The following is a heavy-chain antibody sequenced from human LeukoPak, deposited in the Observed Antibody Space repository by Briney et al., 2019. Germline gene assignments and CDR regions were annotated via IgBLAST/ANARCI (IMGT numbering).Heavy chain of an antibody. CDR3: ATKQWLAPPPDS. CDR2: INTDGTVT. V-gene: IGHV3-74*01. J-gene: IGHJ4*02. CDR1: GLTFSKYW. Sequence: PGGSLRLSCAASGLTFSKYWMLWVRQAPGKGLVSVSRINTDGTVTTYADSVKGRFTVSRDNADNTMFLQMNSVRDEDTAVYYCATKQWLAPPPDSWGQGTPVTVSS. D-gene: IGHD6-19*01.